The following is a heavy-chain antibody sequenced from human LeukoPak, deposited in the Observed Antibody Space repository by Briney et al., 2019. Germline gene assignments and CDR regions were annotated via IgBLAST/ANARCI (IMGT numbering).Heavy chain of an antibody. CDR3: AKGVGYCSGGSCQQFDY. V-gene: IGHV3-23*01. CDR2: ISGSGGST. Sequence: GGSLRLSCAASGFTFSSYRMNWVRQAPGKGLEWVSAISGSGGSTYYADSVKGRFTISRDNSKNTLYLQMNSLRAEDTAVYYCAKGVGYCSGGSCQQFDYWGQGTLVTVSS. CDR1: GFTFSSYR. D-gene: IGHD2-15*01. J-gene: IGHJ4*02.